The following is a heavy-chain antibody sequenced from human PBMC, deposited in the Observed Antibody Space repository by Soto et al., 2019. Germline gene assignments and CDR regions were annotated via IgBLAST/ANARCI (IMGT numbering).Heavy chain of an antibody. Sequence: GGSLRLSCAASGFTFSSYAMSWVRQAPGKGLEWVSYISSSSSSIYYADSVKGRFTISRDNAKNSLYLQMNSLRAEDTAVYYFARPSGRHSGGWYDAFDIWGQGTMVT. CDR2: ISSSSSSI. D-gene: IGHD6-19*01. CDR1: GFTFSSYA. V-gene: IGHV3-48*01. CDR3: ARPSGRHSGGWYDAFDI. J-gene: IGHJ3*02.